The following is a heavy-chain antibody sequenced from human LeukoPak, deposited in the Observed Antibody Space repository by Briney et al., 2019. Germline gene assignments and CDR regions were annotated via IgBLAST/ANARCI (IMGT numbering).Heavy chain of an antibody. D-gene: IGHD2-21*01. CDR1: GYTFTSNY. CDR3: ARGSLWTPAYFDY. CDR2: ISPSGGST. V-gene: IGHV1-46*01. Sequence: ASVKVSCKAFGYTFTSNYMHWVRQAPGQGPEWMGVISPSGGSTTYAQKFQGRVTLTRDMSTSTDYLELSSLRSEDTAVYYCARGSLWTPAYFDYWGQGTLVTVSS. J-gene: IGHJ4*02.